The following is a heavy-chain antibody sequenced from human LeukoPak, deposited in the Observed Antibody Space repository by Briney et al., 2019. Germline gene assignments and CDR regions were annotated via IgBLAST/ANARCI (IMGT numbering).Heavy chain of an antibody. CDR1: GYNFASQW. D-gene: IGHD3-3*01. V-gene: IGHV5-51*01. CDR3: ARLLSGYYTVDY. Sequence: GVSLKISCKGSGYNFASQWIAWVRQMPGKGLEWMGIIYPGDSDTRYSPSFQGQVTISADKSISTAYLQWSSLKASDTAMYYCARLLSGYYTVDYWGQGTLVTVSS. J-gene: IGHJ4*02. CDR2: IYPGDSDT.